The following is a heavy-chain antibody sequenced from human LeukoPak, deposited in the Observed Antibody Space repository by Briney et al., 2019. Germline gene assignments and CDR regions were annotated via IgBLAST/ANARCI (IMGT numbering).Heavy chain of an antibody. D-gene: IGHD6-13*01. Sequence: GGSLRLSCAASGFTFSSYTMNWVRQSPGKGLEWVSSISSSSTYIYYADSVKGRFTISRDNAKNSLYLQMNSLRAEDTAVYYCARARIQQLVHSWFDPWGQGTLVTVSS. V-gene: IGHV3-21*01. CDR1: GFTFSSYT. CDR2: ISSSSTYI. J-gene: IGHJ5*02. CDR3: ARARIQQLVHSWFDP.